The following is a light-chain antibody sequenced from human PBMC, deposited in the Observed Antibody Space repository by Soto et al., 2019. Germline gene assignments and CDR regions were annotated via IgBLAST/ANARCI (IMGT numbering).Light chain of an antibody. CDR2: ASS. J-gene: IGKJ4*01. Sequence: DIQMTQSPSSLSASVGGRVTITCRASQIISTYLNWYQQKPGKAPKLLIYASSSLQSGVPSRFSGSGSGTDFTLTINSLQPEDFATYYCQQSYSTPLTFGGGTKVEIK. CDR1: QIISTY. V-gene: IGKV1-39*01. CDR3: QQSYSTPLT.